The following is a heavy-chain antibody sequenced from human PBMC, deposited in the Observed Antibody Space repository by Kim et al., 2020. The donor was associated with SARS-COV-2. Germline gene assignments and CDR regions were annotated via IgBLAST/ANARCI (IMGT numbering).Heavy chain of an antibody. J-gene: IGHJ4*02. CDR3: ARHLDAHRDGYIDQARGDDY. D-gene: IGHD5-12*01. CDR2: IDPSDSYT. V-gene: IGHV5-10-1*01. CDR1: GYSFTSYW. Sequence: GESLKISCKGSGYSFTSYWISWVRQMPGKGLEWMGRIDPSDSYTNYSPSFQGHVTISADKSISTAYLQWSSLKASDTAMYYCARHLDAHRDGYIDQARGDDYWGQGTLVTVSS.